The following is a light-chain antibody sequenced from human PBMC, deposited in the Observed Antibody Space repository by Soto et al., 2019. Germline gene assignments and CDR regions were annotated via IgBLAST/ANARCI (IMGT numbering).Light chain of an antibody. CDR1: QSLLHSNGYNY. CDR3: MQALQTPRT. Sequence: DIVMTQSPLSLPVTPGEPASISCRSSQSLLHSNGYNYLDWYLQKPGQSPQLLIYLGSNRSSGVPDRFSGSGSGTDFTLKISRVEDEDVGVYYCMQALQTPRTFGQGTKV. CDR2: LGS. V-gene: IGKV2-28*01. J-gene: IGKJ1*01.